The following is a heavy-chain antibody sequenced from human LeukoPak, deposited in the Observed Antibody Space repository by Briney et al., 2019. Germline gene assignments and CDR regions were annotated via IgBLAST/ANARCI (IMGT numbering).Heavy chain of an antibody. CDR1: GYTLTGYY. Sequence: ASVKVSCKASGYTLTGYYMHWVRQAPGQGLEWMGRINPNSGGTNYAQKFQGRVTMTRDTSISTAYMELGRLRSDDTAVYYCATNYYDSSGYYPDPWGQGTLVTVSS. D-gene: IGHD3-22*01. CDR3: ATNYYDSSGYYPDP. CDR2: INPNSGGT. J-gene: IGHJ5*02. V-gene: IGHV1-2*06.